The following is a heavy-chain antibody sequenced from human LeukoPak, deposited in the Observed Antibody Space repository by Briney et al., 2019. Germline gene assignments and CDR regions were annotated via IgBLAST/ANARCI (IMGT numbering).Heavy chain of an antibody. CDR3: ARVSRDAYNSYYYYMDV. CDR2: VYYSGST. J-gene: IGHJ6*03. CDR1: GGSISSYY. D-gene: IGHD5-24*01. Sequence: TSETLSLTCTVSGGSISSYYWSWIRQPPGKGLEWIGFVYYSGSTNYNPSLKSRVTISVDTSKNQFSLKLSSVTAADTAVYYCARVSRDAYNSYYYYMDVWGKGTTVTISS. V-gene: IGHV4-59*01.